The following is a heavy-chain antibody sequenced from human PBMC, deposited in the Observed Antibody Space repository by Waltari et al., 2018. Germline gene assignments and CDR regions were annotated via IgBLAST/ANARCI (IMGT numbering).Heavy chain of an antibody. Sequence: EVQLVGSGGGLVQPGRSLRLSCAASGFTFDAYAMHWVRQAPGKGLEWVSGISWNRCSIGDAASVKGRFTISRDNAKNSLYLQMNSLRAEDMALYYCAKSSTTRIDYGDPFDYWGQGTLVTVSS. CDR2: ISWNRCSI. D-gene: IGHD4-17*01. CDR3: AKSSTTRIDYGDPFDY. V-gene: IGHV3-9*03. CDR1: GFTFDAYA. J-gene: IGHJ4*02.